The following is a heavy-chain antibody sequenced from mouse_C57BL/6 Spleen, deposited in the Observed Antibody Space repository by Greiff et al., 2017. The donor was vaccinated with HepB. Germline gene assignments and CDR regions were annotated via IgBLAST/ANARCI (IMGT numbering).Heavy chain of an antibody. CDR3: ARSNYGSSPHYYAMDY. V-gene: IGHV2-2*01. D-gene: IGHD1-1*01. J-gene: IGHJ4*01. CDR2: IWSGGST. Sequence: VKLVESGPGLVQPSQSLSITCTVSGFSLTSYGVHWVRQSPGKGLEWLGVIWSGGSTDYNAAFISRLSISKDNSKSQVFFKMNSLQADDTAIYYCARSNYGSSPHYYAMDYWGQGTSVTVSS. CDR1: GFSLTSYG.